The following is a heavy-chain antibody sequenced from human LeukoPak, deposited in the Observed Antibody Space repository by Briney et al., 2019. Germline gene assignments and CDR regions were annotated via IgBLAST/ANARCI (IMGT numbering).Heavy chain of an antibody. CDR1: GFTFSSYS. CDR3: ARGRYCGGDCCYFDY. V-gene: IGHV3-21*01. J-gene: IGHJ4*02. Sequence: GGSLRLSCAASGFTFSSYSMNWVRQAPGEGLEWVSSISSSSSYIYYADSVKGRFTISRDNAKNSLYLQMNSLRAEDTAVYYCARGRYCGGDCCYFDYWGQGTLVTVSS. D-gene: IGHD2-21*02. CDR2: ISSSSSYI.